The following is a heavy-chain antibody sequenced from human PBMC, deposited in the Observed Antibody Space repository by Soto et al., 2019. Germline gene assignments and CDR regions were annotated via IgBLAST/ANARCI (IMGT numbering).Heavy chain of an antibody. J-gene: IGHJ4*02. CDR3: ARRYGDCFDF. CDR2: IYYSGST. D-gene: IGHD4-17*01. V-gene: IGHV4-61*05. CDR1: GGSISSSSYF. Sequence: PSETLSLTCTVSGGSISSSSYFWGWIRQPPGKGLEWIGYIYYSGSTNYNPSLKSRVTISVDTSKNQFSLKLSSVTAADTAVYYCARRYGDCFDFWGQGTLVTVSS.